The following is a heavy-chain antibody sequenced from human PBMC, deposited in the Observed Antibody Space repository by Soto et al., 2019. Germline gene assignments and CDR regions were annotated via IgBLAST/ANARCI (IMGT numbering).Heavy chain of an antibody. CDR1: GGSISSGDYY. J-gene: IGHJ3*02. Sequence: SETLSLTCTVSGGSISSGDYYWSWIRQPPGKGLEWIGYIYCSGSTYYNPSLKSRVTISVDTSKNQFSLKLSSVTAADTAVYYCARDRVDFWSGYSQNAFDIWGQGTMVTVSS. V-gene: IGHV4-30-4*01. CDR2: IYCSGST. D-gene: IGHD3-3*01. CDR3: ARDRVDFWSGYSQNAFDI.